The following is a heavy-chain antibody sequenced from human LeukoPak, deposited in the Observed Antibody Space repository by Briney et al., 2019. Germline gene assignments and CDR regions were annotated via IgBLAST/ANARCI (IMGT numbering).Heavy chain of an antibody. CDR2: IIDSGIST. J-gene: IGHJ4*02. Sequence: PGGSLRLSCAASGFTFNSYAMTWVRQAPEKGLEWVSSIIDSGISTYYGDPVKGRFTISRDNSKNTLYLQMNSLRAEDTAVYYCAKGSRGSYDYWGQGTLVTVSS. CDR3: AKGSRGSYDY. D-gene: IGHD1-26*01. CDR1: GFTFNSYA. V-gene: IGHV3-23*01.